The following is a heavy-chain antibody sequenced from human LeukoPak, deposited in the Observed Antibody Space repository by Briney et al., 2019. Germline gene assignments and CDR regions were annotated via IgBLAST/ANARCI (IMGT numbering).Heavy chain of an antibody. D-gene: IGHD5-12*01. J-gene: IGHJ4*02. CDR3: AAGDPWHLLDY. CDR1: GYTLTELS. V-gene: IGHV1-24*01. Sequence: WASVKVSCKVSGYTLTELSMHWVRQAPGKGLEWMGGFDLGDGETIFAKKFQGRVTMTEDTSTDTAYMELRSLTSEDTAVYYCAAGDPWHLLDYWGQGTLVTVSS. CDR2: FDLGDGET.